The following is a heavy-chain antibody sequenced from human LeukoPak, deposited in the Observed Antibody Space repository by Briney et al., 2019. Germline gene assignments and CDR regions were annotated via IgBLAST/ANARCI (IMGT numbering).Heavy chain of an antibody. D-gene: IGHD3-9*01. Sequence: SETLSLTCAVYGGSFSGYYWSWIRQPPGKGLEWIGEINHSGSTNYNPSLKSRVTISVDTSKNQFSLKLSSVTAADTAVYYCARHSPVLRYFDWLSTADAFDIWGQGTMVTVSS. V-gene: IGHV4-34*01. J-gene: IGHJ3*02. CDR3: ARHSPVLRYFDWLSTADAFDI. CDR2: INHSGST. CDR1: GGSFSGYY.